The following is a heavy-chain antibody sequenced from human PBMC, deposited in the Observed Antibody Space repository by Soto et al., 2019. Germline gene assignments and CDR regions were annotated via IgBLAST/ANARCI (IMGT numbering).Heavy chain of an antibody. CDR1: GFTFSSYA. CDR2: ISGSGGST. D-gene: IGHD2-15*01. J-gene: IGHJ4*02. V-gene: IGHV3-23*01. CDR3: AKDLRCSGGSCYGGRTYFDY. Sequence: PGGSLRLSCAASGFTFSSYAMSWVRQAPGKGLEWVSAISGSGGSTYYADSVKGRFTISRDNSKNTLYLQMNSLRAEDTAVYYCAKDLRCSGGSCYGGRTYFDYWGQGTLVTVSS.